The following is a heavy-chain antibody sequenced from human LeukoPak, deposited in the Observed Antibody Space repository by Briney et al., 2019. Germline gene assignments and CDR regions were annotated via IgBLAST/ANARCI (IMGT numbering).Heavy chain of an antibody. CDR1: GGSFSGYY. J-gene: IGHJ4*02. Sequence: SETLSLTCAVYGGSFSGYYWSWIRQPPGKGLEWIGEINHSGSTNYNPSLKSRVTISVDKSKKQFSLKLTSVTAADTAVYYCARLDGERPDYWGQGTLVTVSS. CDR2: INHSGST. CDR3: ARLDGERPDY. D-gene: IGHD4-17*01. V-gene: IGHV4-34*01.